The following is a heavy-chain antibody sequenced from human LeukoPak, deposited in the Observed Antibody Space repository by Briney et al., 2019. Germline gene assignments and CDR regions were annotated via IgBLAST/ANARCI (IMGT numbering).Heavy chain of an antibody. CDR3: ARPAYNYDNSGYYWDY. D-gene: IGHD3-22*01. CDR2: IYPGDSDT. J-gene: IGHJ4*02. CDR1: GYSFTSYW. Sequence: GESLKISCEGSGYSFTSYWIGWVRQMPGKGLEWMGIIYPGDSDTRYSPSFQGQVTISADKSISTAYLQWSSLKASDTAMYYCARPAYNYDNSGYYWDYWGQGALVTVSS. V-gene: IGHV5-51*01.